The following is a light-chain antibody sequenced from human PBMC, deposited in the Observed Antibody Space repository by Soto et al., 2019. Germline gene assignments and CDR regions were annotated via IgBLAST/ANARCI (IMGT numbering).Light chain of an antibody. V-gene: IGKV3-15*01. Sequence: EIVMTQSPATLSASPGERATISCRASQSVSSNLAWYQQKPGQAPRLLIYGASTRATGIPARFSGSGSGTEFTLTISSLQSEDFAVYYCQQYNNWPLTFGQGTKVEIK. CDR2: GAS. CDR3: QQYNNWPLT. J-gene: IGKJ1*01. CDR1: QSVSSN.